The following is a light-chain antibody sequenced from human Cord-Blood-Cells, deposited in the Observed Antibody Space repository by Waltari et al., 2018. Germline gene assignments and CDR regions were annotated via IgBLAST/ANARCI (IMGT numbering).Light chain of an antibody. CDR2: AAS. CDR1: QSISSY. Sequence: DIQMTQSPSSLSASVGDRVTITCRASQSISSYLNWYQQKPGKPPKLLIYAASSLQSGVPSRFSGSGSGTDFTLTISSLQPEDFATYYCQQSYSRTFGQGTKLEIK. V-gene: IGKV1-39*01. CDR3: QQSYSRT. J-gene: IGKJ2*01.